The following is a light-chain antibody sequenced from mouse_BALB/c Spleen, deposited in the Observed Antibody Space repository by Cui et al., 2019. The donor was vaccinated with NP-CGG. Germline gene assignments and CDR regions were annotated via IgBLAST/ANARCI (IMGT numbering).Light chain of an antibody. Sequence: HALLTHESALTTSPGERVTLTCRSSTGAVTTSNYANWVQEKPDHLFTGLIGGTNNRPPGVPARFSGSLIGDKAALTITGAQTEDEAIYFCALWYSNHWVFGGGTKLTVL. CDR2: GTN. CDR1: TGAVTTSNY. V-gene: IGLV1*01. J-gene: IGLJ1*01. CDR3: ALWYSNHWV.